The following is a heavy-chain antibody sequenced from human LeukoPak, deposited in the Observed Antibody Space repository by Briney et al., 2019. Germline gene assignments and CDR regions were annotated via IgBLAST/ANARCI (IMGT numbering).Heavy chain of an antibody. D-gene: IGHD6-19*01. J-gene: IGHJ6*02. Sequence: GGSLILSCVASGFTFSRSWMSWVRRAPGKGLEWVGNKKQDRSEKYYVDSVKGRFAISRDNAKNSLYLQMNSLRAEDTAVYYCARESSPGYSSGWYLSSRYYGMDVWGQGTTVTVSS. V-gene: IGHV3-7*03. CDR2: KKQDRSEK. CDR3: ARESSPGYSSGWYLSSRYYGMDV. CDR1: GFTFSRSW.